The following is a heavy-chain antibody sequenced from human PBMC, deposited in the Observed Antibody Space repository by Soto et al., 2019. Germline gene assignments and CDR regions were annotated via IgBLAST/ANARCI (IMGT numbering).Heavy chain of an antibody. V-gene: IGHV3-30*18. CDR2: ISYDGSKQ. CDR1: GFTLSSYG. CDR3: AKDLGSNVYYYYGMDV. Sequence: QVQLVESGGGVVQPGRSLRLSCAASGFTLSSYGLHWVRQAPGKGLEWVSVISYDGSKQYYADSVKGRFTISRDNSKNTLYLQMNSLRDEDTAVYYCAKDLGSNVYYYYGMDVWGQGTTVTASS. D-gene: IGHD1-26*01. J-gene: IGHJ6*02.